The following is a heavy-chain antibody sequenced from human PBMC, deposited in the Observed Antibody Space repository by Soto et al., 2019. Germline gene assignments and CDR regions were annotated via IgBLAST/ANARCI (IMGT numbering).Heavy chain of an antibody. Sequence: SETLSLTCTVSGGSISSGDYYWSWIRQPPGKGLEWIGYIYYSGSTYYNPSLKSRVTISVDTSKNQFSLKLSSVTAADTAVYYCAREGDGLATKYGMDVWGQGTTVTVSS. CDR2: IYYSGST. J-gene: IGHJ6*02. V-gene: IGHV4-30-4*01. D-gene: IGHD3-16*01. CDR3: AREGDGLATKYGMDV. CDR1: GGSISSGDYY.